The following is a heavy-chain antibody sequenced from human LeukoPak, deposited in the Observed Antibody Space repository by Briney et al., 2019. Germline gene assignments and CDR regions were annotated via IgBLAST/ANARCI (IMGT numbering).Heavy chain of an antibody. J-gene: IGHJ4*02. D-gene: IGHD5-12*01. CDR2: ISYDGSNK. CDR3: AKGYSAYDVAY. V-gene: IGHV3-30*18. Sequence: GRSLRLSCAASGFTFSTYGMHWVRQAPGKGLEWVGVISYDGSNKYYADSVKGRFTISRDNSKNTLYLQMNSLRAEDTAVYYCAKGYSAYDVAYWGQGTLVTVSS. CDR1: GFTFSTYG.